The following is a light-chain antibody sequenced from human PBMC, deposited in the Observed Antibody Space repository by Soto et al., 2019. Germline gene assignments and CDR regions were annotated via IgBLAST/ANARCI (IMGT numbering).Light chain of an antibody. V-gene: IGKV3-20*01. Sequence: EIVLTQSPGTLSLSPGERATLSCRASQSVSSSSYLAWYQQKPGQAPRLLIYGASSRASGIPGRFSGSGCETDVPLTISRLEPEELAVEYGLLYGSSPSYTFGQGTKLEIK. J-gene: IGKJ2*01. CDR3: LLYGSSPSYT. CDR2: GAS. CDR1: QSVSSSSY.